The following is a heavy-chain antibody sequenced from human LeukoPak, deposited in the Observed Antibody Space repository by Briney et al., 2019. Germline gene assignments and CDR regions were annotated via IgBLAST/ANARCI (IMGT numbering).Heavy chain of an antibody. J-gene: IGHJ4*02. D-gene: IGHD3-10*01. V-gene: IGHV1-24*01. Sequence: ASVRVSCKVSGYSLTELSMHWVRQAPGKGLEWMGGFDPEDGETIYAQKFQGRVTMTTDTSTSTAYMELRSLRSDDTAVYYCARQWFGELDDCWGQGTLVTVSS. CDR2: FDPEDGET. CDR1: GYSLTELS. CDR3: ARQWFGELDDC.